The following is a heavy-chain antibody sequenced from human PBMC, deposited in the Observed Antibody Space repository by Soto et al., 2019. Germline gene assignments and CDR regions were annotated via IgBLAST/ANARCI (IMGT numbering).Heavy chain of an antibody. D-gene: IGHD6-19*01. V-gene: IGHV3-23*01. J-gene: IGHJ5*02. CDR3: AKDRPLGYSSGWVGLGWFDP. CDR2: ISGSGGST. CDR1: GFTFSSYA. Sequence: EVQLLESGGGLVQPGGSLRLSCAASGFTFSSYAMSWVRQAPGKGLEWVSAISGSGGSTYYADSVKGRFTISRDNSKNTLYLQMNSLRAEDTAVYYCAKDRPLGYSSGWVGLGWFDPWGQGTLVTVSS.